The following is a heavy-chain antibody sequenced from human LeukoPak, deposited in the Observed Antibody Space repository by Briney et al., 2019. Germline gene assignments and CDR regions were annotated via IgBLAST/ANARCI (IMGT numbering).Heavy chain of an antibody. D-gene: IGHD2-2*01. J-gene: IGHJ4*02. CDR2: ISTYNGNT. CDR1: GYIFTRYS. V-gene: IGHV1-18*01. CDR3: AIIVVPAAIGY. Sequence: GASVKVSCKTSGYIFTRYSITWVRQAPGQGLECMGWISTYNGNTIYAQKFQGRVTLTTDTSTNTAYMEMRSLRSDDTAVYYCAIIVVPAAIGYWGQGTLVTVSS.